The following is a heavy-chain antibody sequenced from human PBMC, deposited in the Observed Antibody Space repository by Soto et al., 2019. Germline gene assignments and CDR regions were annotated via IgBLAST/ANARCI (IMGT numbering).Heavy chain of an antibody. J-gene: IGHJ6*02. CDR3: ANPATIFGPPVLYYGMDV. D-gene: IGHD3-3*01. V-gene: IGHV3-23*01. CDR2: ISGSGGST. CDR1: GFTFSSYA. Sequence: QPGGSLRLSCAASGFTFSSYAMSWVRQAPGKGLEWVSAISGSGGSTYYADSVKGRFTISRDNSKNTLYLQMNSLRAEDTAVYYCANPATIFGPPVLYYGMDVWGQGTTVTVSS.